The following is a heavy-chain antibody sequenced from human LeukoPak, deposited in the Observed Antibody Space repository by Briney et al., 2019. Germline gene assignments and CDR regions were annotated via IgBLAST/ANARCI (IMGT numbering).Heavy chain of an antibody. CDR1: GFTFSDYY. CDR3: ASLLTGYSFFGDY. Sequence: GGSLRLSCAAYGFTFSDYYMSWLRQAPGKGLEWVSYISSSSSYTNYADSVKGRFTISRENAKNSLYLQMNSLRTEDTAVYYCASLLTGYSFFGDYWGQGTLVSVSS. J-gene: IGHJ4*02. D-gene: IGHD3-9*01. CDR2: ISSSSSYT. V-gene: IGHV3-11*06.